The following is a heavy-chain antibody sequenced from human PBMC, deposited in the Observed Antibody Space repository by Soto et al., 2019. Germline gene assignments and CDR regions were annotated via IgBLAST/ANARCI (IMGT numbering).Heavy chain of an antibody. CDR3: ARSRHDILTGLFEYWFDP. CDR2: IYYSGST. J-gene: IGHJ5*02. Sequence: SETLSLTCTVSGGSISSYYWSWIRQPPGKGLEWIGYIYYSGSTNYNPSLKSRVTISVDTSKNQFSLKLSSVTAADTAVYYCARSRHDILTGLFEYWFDPWGQGTLVTVSS. V-gene: IGHV4-59*08. CDR1: GGSISSYY. D-gene: IGHD3-9*01.